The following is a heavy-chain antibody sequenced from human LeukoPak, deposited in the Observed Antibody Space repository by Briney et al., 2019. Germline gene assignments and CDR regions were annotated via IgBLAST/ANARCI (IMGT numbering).Heavy chain of an antibody. Sequence: WASVKVSCKASGYTFTSYDINWVRQATGQGLEWMGWMNPNSGNTGYAQKFQGRVTMTRNTSISTAYMELSSLRSEDTAVYYCARVGDYDFWSGYSGGWFDPWGQGTLVTVSS. D-gene: IGHD3-3*01. CDR3: ARVGDYDFWSGYSGGWFDP. CDR1: GYTFTSYD. J-gene: IGHJ5*02. CDR2: MNPNSGNT. V-gene: IGHV1-8*01.